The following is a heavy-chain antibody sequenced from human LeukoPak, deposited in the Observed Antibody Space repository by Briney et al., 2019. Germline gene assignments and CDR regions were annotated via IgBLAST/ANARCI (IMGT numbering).Heavy chain of an antibody. Sequence: GGSLRLSCAASGFTFSSFWMSWVRQAPGKGLEWVANIKQEGSEKYYVGSVKGRFTISRDNAKNSLYLQMNSLRAEDTAVYYCARGLWELGHYMDVWGKGTTVTVSS. V-gene: IGHV3-7*01. CDR3: ARGLWELGHYMDV. J-gene: IGHJ6*03. D-gene: IGHD1-26*01. CDR1: GFTFSSFW. CDR2: IKQEGSEK.